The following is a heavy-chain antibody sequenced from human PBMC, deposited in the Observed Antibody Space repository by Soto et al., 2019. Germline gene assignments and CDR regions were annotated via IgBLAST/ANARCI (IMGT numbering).Heavy chain of an antibody. V-gene: IGHV1-46*01. CDR2: INPSGGST. Sequence: ASVKVSCKASGYTFTSYYMHWVRQAPGQGLEWMGIINPSGGSTSYAQKFQGRVTVTRDTSTSTVYMELSSLRSEDTAVYYCARMSYYYDSSGYPVHFDYWGQGTLVTVSS. CDR1: GYTFTSYY. J-gene: IGHJ4*02. D-gene: IGHD3-22*01. CDR3: ARMSYYYDSSGYPVHFDY.